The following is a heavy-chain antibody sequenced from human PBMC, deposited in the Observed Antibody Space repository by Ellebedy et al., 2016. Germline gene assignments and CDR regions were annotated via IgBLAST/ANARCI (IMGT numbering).Heavy chain of an antibody. CDR3: ATGNGGFYGMDV. CDR1: GGSFSGYY. V-gene: IGHV4-59*06. J-gene: IGHJ6*02. Sequence: SETLSLTCAVNGGSFSGYYWSWIRQHPGKGLEWIGHISYSGSAYYNPSLKSRVTISVDTSKNQFSLKLTSVTAADTAVYYCATGNGGFYGMDVWGQGTTVT. D-gene: IGHD1-1*01. CDR2: ISYSGSA.